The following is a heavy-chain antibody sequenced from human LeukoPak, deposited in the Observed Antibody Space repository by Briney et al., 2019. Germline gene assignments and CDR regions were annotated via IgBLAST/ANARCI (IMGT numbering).Heavy chain of an antibody. CDR1: GGSISSSSYY. CDR3: ASYTMADPSDAFDI. J-gene: IGHJ3*02. D-gene: IGHD3-10*01. V-gene: IGHV4-39*01. CDR2: IYYSGST. Sequence: SETLSLTCTVSGGSISSSSYYWGWIRQPPGKGLEWIGSIYYSGSTYYKPSLKSRVTISVDTSKNQFSLKLSSVTATDTAVYYCASYTMADPSDAFDIWGQGTMVTVSS.